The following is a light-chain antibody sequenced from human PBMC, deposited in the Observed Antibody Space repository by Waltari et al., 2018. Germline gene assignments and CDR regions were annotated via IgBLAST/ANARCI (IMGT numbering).Light chain of an antibody. J-gene: IGLJ3*02. Sequence: QLVLTQSPSASASLGASVKLTCTLSSGHSSNVIAWLQQQPEKGPRYLRKVNRDGSDSKGDEIPDRFSGSSSGAERYLTISSVQPEDEADYYCQTGGHGTWVFGGGTKLTVL. CDR3: QTGGHGTWV. CDR2: VNRDGSD. CDR1: SGHSSNV. V-gene: IGLV4-69*01.